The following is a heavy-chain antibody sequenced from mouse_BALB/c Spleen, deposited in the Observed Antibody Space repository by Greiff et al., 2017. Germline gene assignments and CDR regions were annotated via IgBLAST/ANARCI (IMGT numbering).Heavy chain of an antibody. CDR3: ARKINYGYDGAMDY. D-gene: IGHD2-2*01. Sequence: EVQRVESGGGLVQPGGSLRLSCATSGFTFTDYYMSWVRQPPGKALEWLGFIRNKANGYTTEYSASVKGRFTISRDNSQSILYLQMNTLRAEDSATYYCARKINYGYDGAMDYWGQGTSVTVSS. V-gene: IGHV7-3*02. CDR2: IRNKANGYTT. CDR1: GFTFTDYY. J-gene: IGHJ4*01.